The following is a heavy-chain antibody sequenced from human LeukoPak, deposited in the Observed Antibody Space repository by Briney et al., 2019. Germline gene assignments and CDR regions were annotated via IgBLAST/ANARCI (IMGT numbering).Heavy chain of an antibody. CDR1: GFTFSSYW. Sequence: GGSLRLSCAASGFTFSSYWMSWVRQAPGKGLEWVANIKQDGSEKYYVDSVKVRFTISRDNAKNSLYLQMNSLRAEDTAVYYCARDNYDSSGYYEERAFDIWGQGTMVTVSS. CDR2: IKQDGSEK. CDR3: ARDNYDSSGYYEERAFDI. D-gene: IGHD3-22*01. J-gene: IGHJ3*02. V-gene: IGHV3-7*01.